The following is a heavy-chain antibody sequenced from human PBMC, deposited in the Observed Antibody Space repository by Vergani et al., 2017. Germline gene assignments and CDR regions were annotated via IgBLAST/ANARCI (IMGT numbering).Heavy chain of an antibody. V-gene: IGHV3-30*18. D-gene: IGHD3-22*01. Sequence: QVQLVESGGGVVQPGRSLRLSCAASGFTFSSYGMHWVRQAPGKGLEWVAVISYDGSNKYYADSVKGRFTISRDNSKNTLYLQMNSLRAEDTAVYYCAKEVNYDSSGYCFQHWGQGTLVTVSS. CDR3: AKEVNYDSSGYCFQH. CDR2: ISYDGSNK. CDR1: GFTFSSYG. J-gene: IGHJ1*01.